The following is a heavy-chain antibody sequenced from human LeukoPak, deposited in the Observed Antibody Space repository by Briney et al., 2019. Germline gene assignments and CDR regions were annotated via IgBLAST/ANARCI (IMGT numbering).Heavy chain of an antibody. J-gene: IGHJ4*02. Sequence: ASVKVSCKASGYTFTSYDINWVRRATGQGLEWMGWMNPNSGNTGYAQKFQGRVTMTRNTSISTAYMELSSLRSEDTAVYYCARKQSLDYYDSSGYSDYWGQGTLVTVSS. CDR2: MNPNSGNT. V-gene: IGHV1-8*01. CDR1: GYTFTSYD. CDR3: ARKQSLDYYDSSGYSDY. D-gene: IGHD3-22*01.